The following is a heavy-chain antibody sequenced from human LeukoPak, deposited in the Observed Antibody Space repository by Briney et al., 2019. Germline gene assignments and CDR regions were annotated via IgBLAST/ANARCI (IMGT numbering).Heavy chain of an antibody. Sequence: ASVKVSCKASGYTFTGYYMHWVRQAPGQGLEWMGWINPNSGGTNYAQKFQGRVTMTRDTSISTAYMELSRLRSDDTAVYYCARGSKGIAADTPSFLPYWGQGTLVTVSS. V-gene: IGHV1-2*02. D-gene: IGHD6-13*01. CDR2: INPNSGGT. J-gene: IGHJ4*02. CDR1: GYTFTGYY. CDR3: ARGSKGIAADTPSFLPY.